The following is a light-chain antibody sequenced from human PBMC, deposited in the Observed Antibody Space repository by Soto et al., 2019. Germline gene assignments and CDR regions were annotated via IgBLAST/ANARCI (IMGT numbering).Light chain of an antibody. CDR2: DVS. Sequence: QSALTQPRSVSGSPGQSVTISCTGTSSDVGGYNYVSWYQQHPGKAPKLMIYDVSNRPSGVPDRFSGSKSGNTASLTITRVEAGDEADYYCHVWDNSDLSLFGGGTKVTVL. J-gene: IGLJ2*01. CDR1: SSDVGGYNY. V-gene: IGLV2-11*01. CDR3: HVWDNSDLSL.